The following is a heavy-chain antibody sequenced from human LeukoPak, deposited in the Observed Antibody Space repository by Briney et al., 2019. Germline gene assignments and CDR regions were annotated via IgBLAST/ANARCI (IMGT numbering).Heavy chain of an antibody. CDR1: GFTVSSNY. Sequence: GGSLRLSCAASGFTVSSNYMSWVRQAPGKGLEWVSVIYSGGSTYYADSVKGRFTISRDNSKNTLYLQMNSLRAEDTAVYYCARASYYSDFDYWGQGTLVTVSS. CDR3: ARASYYSDFDY. D-gene: IGHD3-10*01. CDR2: IYSGGST. V-gene: IGHV3-53*01. J-gene: IGHJ4*02.